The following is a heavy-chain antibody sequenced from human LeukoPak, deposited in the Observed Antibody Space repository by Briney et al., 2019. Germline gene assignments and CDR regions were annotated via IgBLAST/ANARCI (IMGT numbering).Heavy chain of an antibody. Sequence: ASVKVSCKASGYTFTSYAMHWVRQAPGQRLEWMGWINAGNGNTKYSQKFQGRVTITRDTSASTAYMELSSLRPEDTAVYYCARDLGYCSSTSCTRGAFDIWGQGTMVTVSS. D-gene: IGHD2-2*01. CDR2: INAGNGNT. J-gene: IGHJ3*02. V-gene: IGHV1-3*01. CDR1: GYTFTSYA. CDR3: ARDLGYCSSTSCTRGAFDI.